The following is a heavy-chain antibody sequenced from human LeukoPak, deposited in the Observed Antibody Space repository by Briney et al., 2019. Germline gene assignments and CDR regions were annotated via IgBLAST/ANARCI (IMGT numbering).Heavy chain of an antibody. J-gene: IGHJ4*02. Sequence: SETLSLTCTVSGGSISSYYWGWIRQPPGKGLEWIGSIYYSGGTYYNPSLKSRVTISVDTSKNQFSLKLSSVTAADTAVYYCARQTIGKYYFDYWGQGTLVTVSS. CDR1: GGSISSYY. CDR2: IYYSGGT. CDR3: ARQTIGKYYFDY. V-gene: IGHV4-39*01. D-gene: IGHD3-3*01.